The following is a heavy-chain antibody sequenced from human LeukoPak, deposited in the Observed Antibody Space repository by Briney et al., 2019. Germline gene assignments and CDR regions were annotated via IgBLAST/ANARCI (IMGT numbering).Heavy chain of an antibody. CDR3: ARHSVGRLPLSYFDY. CDR1: GGSISSSSYY. V-gene: IGHV4-39*01. CDR2: IYYSGGT. J-gene: IGHJ4*02. D-gene: IGHD5-18*01. Sequence: PSETLSLTCTVSGGSISSSSYYWGWIRQPPGKGLEWIGSIYYSGGTYYNPSLKSRVTISVDTSKNQFSLKLSSVTAADTAVYYCARHSVGRLPLSYFDYWGQGTLVTVSS.